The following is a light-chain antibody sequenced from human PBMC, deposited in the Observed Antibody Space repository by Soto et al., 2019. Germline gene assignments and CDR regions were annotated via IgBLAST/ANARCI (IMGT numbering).Light chain of an antibody. V-gene: IGKV3-20*01. CDR3: QQYGSSPT. CDR1: QSVSSSY. Sequence: EIVLTQSPGTLSLSPGARATLSCRASQSVSSSYLAWYQQKPGQAPRLLIYGASSRATGIPDRFSGSGSGTDFTLTISRLEPEDFAVYYCQQYGSSPTFGPGTKVDIK. CDR2: GAS. J-gene: IGKJ3*01.